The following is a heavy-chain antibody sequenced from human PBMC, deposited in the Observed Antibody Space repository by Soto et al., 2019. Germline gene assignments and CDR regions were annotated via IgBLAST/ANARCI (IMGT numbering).Heavy chain of an antibody. V-gene: IGHV3-23*01. D-gene: IGHD3-10*01. Sequence: GGSLRRSCAASGCTFSSFAMSWVRQAPGKGLEWVSTVSGIGGSTYYADSVKGRFTISRDNSKNTLFLQMNSLRAEDTAVYYCAQGGITSPSPWGKGTLVTVS. J-gene: IGHJ5*02. CDR2: VSGIGGST. CDR1: GCTFSSFA. CDR3: AQGGITSPSP.